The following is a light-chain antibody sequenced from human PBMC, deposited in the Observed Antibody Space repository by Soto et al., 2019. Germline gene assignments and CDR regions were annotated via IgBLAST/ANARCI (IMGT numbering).Light chain of an antibody. Sequence: QSALTQPASVSGSPGQSITISCTGSSSDVGTYNLVSWYQHHPGKAPKLMISEVIKRPSGVSNRFSGSKSGNTASLTISGLQAEDEADYYCCSYAGSSMFVFGGGTQLPS. J-gene: IGLJ2*01. CDR3: CSYAGSSMFV. CDR2: EVI. CDR1: SSDVGTYNL. V-gene: IGLV2-23*02.